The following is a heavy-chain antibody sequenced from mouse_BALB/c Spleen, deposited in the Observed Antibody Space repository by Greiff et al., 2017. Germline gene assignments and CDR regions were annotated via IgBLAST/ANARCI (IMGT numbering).Heavy chain of an antibody. D-gene: IGHD1-1*01. V-gene: IGHV5-6-5*01. Sequence: EVMLVESGGGLVKPGGSLKLSCAASGFTFSSYAMSWVRQTPEKRLEWVASISSGGSTYYPDSVKGRFTISRDNARNILYLQMSSLRSEDTAMYYCARGGDGSSYDYWGQGTTLTVSS. CDR1: GFTFSSYA. J-gene: IGHJ2*01. CDR2: ISSGGST. CDR3: ARGGDGSSYDY.